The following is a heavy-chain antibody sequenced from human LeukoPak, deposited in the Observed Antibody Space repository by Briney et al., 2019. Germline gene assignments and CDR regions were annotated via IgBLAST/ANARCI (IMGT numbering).Heavy chain of an antibody. Sequence: PGGSLRLSCAASGFTFSTYSMNWVRQAPGKGLEWVSSISSSSDFIYYADSLKGRFTISRDNAKNSLYLQINSLRAEDTAVYYCARDDYGTKNLDYWGQGTLVTVSS. J-gene: IGHJ4*02. D-gene: IGHD4-17*01. V-gene: IGHV3-21*01. CDR1: GFTFSTYS. CDR2: ISSSSDFI. CDR3: ARDDYGTKNLDY.